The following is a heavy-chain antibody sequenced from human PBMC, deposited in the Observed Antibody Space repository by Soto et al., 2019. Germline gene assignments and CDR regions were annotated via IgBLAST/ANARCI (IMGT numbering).Heavy chain of an antibody. CDR2: ISGDGTTI. V-gene: IGHV3-74*01. CDR1: GFPFSSYW. CDR3: AREYYGLLTGYYNDH. D-gene: IGHD3-9*01. J-gene: IGHJ4*02. Sequence: EVQLVESGGDSVQPGGSLRLSCAASGFPFSSYWMHWVRHTPGKRLEWVSRISGDGTTIYYAESVTGRFTVSRDNAKNTLSLQMSGLGAEDTAVYYCAREYYGLLTGYYNDHWGQGTLVSVSS.